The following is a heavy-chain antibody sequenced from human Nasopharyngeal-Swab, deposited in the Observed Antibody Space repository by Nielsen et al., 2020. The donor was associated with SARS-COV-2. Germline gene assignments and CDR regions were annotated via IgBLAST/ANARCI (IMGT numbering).Heavy chain of an antibody. D-gene: IGHD1-20*01. CDR3: ARDSGGPYNWNAGIYFDY. V-gene: IGHV1-69*13. CDR2: IIPIFGTA. J-gene: IGHJ4*02. Sequence: SVMVSCNASSSTFIIYAISWVRQAPGQGLEWMGGIIPIFGTANYAQKFQGRVTITADESTSTAYMELSSLRSEDTAVYYCARDSGGPYNWNAGIYFDYWCQGTLVTVSS. CDR1: SSTFIIYA.